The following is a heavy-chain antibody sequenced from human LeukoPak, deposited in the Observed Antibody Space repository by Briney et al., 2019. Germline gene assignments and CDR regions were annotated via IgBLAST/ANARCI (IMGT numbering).Heavy chain of an antibody. Sequence: NPGGSLRLSCAASGFTFSSYSMNWVCQAPGKRLEWVSSITSSSTYIYYADSVKGRFTISRDNAKNSLYLQMNSLRAEDTAVYYCARDPYSGGYGDYYYYYMDLWGQGTTVTISS. J-gene: IGHJ6*03. CDR3: ARDPYSGGYGDYYYYYMDL. CDR1: GFTFSSYS. CDR2: ITSSSTYI. D-gene: IGHD1-26*01. V-gene: IGHV3-21*01.